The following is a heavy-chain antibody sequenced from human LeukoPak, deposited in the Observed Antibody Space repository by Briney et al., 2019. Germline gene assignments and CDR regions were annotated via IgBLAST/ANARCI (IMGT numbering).Heavy chain of an antibody. J-gene: IGHJ3*02. D-gene: IGHD6-19*01. CDR2: INHSGST. Sequence: SETLSLTCAVYGGSFSGYYWSWIRQPPGKGLEWIGEINHSGSTNYNPPLKSRVTISVDTSKNQFSLKLSSVTAADTAVYYCARETVAGPDAFDIWGQGTMVTVSS. V-gene: IGHV4-34*01. CDR1: GGSFSGYY. CDR3: ARETVAGPDAFDI.